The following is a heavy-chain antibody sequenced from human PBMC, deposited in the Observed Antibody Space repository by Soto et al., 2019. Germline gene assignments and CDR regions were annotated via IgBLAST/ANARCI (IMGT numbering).Heavy chain of an antibody. CDR2: INHSGST. D-gene: IGHD3-10*01. CDR3: ARASSYYYGSGSYDPFDY. Sequence: PSETLSLTCAVYGGSFSGYYWSWIRQPPGKGLEWIGEINHSGSTNYNPSLKSRVTISVDTSKNQFSLKLSSVTAADTAVYYCARASSYYYGSGSYDPFDYWGQGTLVTVPQ. CDR1: GGSFSGYY. V-gene: IGHV4-34*01. J-gene: IGHJ4*02.